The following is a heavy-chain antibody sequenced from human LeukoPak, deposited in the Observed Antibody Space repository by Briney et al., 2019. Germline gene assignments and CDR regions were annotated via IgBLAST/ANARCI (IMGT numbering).Heavy chain of an antibody. D-gene: IGHD5-24*01. CDR2: ISYDGSNK. J-gene: IGHJ4*02. V-gene: IGHV3-30-3*01. CDR3: AREDAGGWLQSLTVDY. CDR1: GFTFSSYA. Sequence: PGGSLRLSCAASGFTFSSYAMHWVRQAPGKGLEWEAVISYDGSNKYYADSVKGRFTISRDNSKNTLYLQMNSLRAEDTAVYYCAREDAGGWLQSLTVDYWGQGTLVTVSS.